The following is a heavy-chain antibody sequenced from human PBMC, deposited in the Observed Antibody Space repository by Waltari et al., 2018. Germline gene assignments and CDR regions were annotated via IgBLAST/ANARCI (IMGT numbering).Heavy chain of an antibody. CDR2: ISSSAATT. D-gene: IGHD4-17*01. CDR1: GFTFTSCA. Sequence: EVQLLESGGGLVQPGGSLRLSCAASGFTFTSCAMSVVRQAPGKGLEWVSTISSSAATTYYADSVKARFTISRDNSKNTLYMQMKSLKDDDTAVYFCAKDRDYGDYVSGYFDYWGQGTLVTVSS. V-gene: IGHV3-23*01. CDR3: AKDRDYGDYVSGYFDY. J-gene: IGHJ4*02.